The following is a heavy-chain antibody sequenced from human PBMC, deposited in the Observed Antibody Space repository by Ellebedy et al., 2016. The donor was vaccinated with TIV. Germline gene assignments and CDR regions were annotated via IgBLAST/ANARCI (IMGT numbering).Heavy chain of an antibody. J-gene: IGHJ4*02. Sequence: GGSLRLSRAASGFTFSNAWMNWVRQAPGKGLEWVARIKSKTDGGAADYAAPVKGRFTISRDDSKNTLYLQMNSLKTEDTAVYFCTTVYRYNYDSVWGQGTLVTVSS. CDR3: TTVYRYNYDSV. CDR1: GFTFSNAW. D-gene: IGHD5-18*01. V-gene: IGHV3-15*01. CDR2: IKSKTDGGAA.